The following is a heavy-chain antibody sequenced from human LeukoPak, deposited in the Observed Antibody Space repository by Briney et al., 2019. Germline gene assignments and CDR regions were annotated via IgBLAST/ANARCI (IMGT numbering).Heavy chain of an antibody. D-gene: IGHD3-10*01. CDR1: GGSISSSSYY. CDR2: IYYSGST. CDR3: ARDRGSMVRGVFAPFDY. V-gene: IGHV4-39*07. J-gene: IGHJ4*02. Sequence: PSETLSLTCTVSGGSISSSSYYWGWIRQPPGTGLEWIGSIYYSGSTYYNPSLKSRVTISVDRSKNQFSLKLSSVTAADTAVYYCARDRGSMVRGVFAPFDYWGQGTLVTVSS.